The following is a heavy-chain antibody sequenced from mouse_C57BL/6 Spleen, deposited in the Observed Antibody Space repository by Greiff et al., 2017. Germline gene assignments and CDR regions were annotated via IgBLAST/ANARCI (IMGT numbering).Heavy chain of an antibody. CDR1: GYTFTSYW. D-gene: IGHD1-1*01. V-gene: IGHV1-50*01. J-gene: IGHJ1*03. Sequence: VQLQQPGAELVKPGASVKLSCKASGYTFTSYWMQWVKQRPGQGLEWIGESDPSDSYTNYNQKFKGQATLTVDTASSTAYMQLSSLTSEDSAVYYGAREGVTTVVATDWYFDVWGTGTTVTVSS. CDR3: AREGVTTVVATDWYFDV. CDR2: SDPSDSYT.